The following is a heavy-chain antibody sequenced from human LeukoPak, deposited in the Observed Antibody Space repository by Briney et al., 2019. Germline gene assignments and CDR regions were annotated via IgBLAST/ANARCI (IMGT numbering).Heavy chain of an antibody. CDR3: ARESYYDFWSPDY. CDR1: GFTVSSNY. CDR2: IYSCGST. D-gene: IGHD3-3*01. Sequence: TGGSLRLSCAASGFTVSSNYMSWVRQAPGKGLEWVSVIYSCGSTYYADSVKGRFTISRDNAKNSLYLQMNSLRAEDTAVYYCARESYYDFWSPDYWGQGTLVTVSS. J-gene: IGHJ4*02. V-gene: IGHV3-66*01.